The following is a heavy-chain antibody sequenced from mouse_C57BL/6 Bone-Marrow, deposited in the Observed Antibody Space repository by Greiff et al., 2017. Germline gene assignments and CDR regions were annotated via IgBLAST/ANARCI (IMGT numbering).Heavy chain of an antibody. CDR2: ISSGGNYT. V-gene: IGHV5-6*01. CDR1: GFTFSSYG. D-gene: IGHD1-1*01. CDR3: ARRTTVV. Sequence: EVQGVESGGDLVKPGGSLKLSCAASGFTFSSYGMSWVRQTPDKRLEWVATISSGGNYTYYPDSVKGRFTISRDNAKNTLYLQMSSLKSEDTAMYYCARRTTVVWGQGTLVTVSA. J-gene: IGHJ3*01.